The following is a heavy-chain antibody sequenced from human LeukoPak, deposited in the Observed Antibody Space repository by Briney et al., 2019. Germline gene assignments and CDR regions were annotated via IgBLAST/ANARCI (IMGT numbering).Heavy chain of an antibody. J-gene: IGHJ2*01. CDR3: AKDAYYDSSGYYYSWYFDL. CDR2: ISYDGSNK. Sequence: GSLRLSCAASGFTFSSYAMHWVRQAPGKGLEWVAVISYDGSNKYYADSVKGRFTISRDNSKNTLYLQMNSLRAEDTAVYYCAKDAYYDSSGYYYSWYFDLWGRGALVTVSS. CDR1: GFTFSSYA. D-gene: IGHD3-22*01. V-gene: IGHV3-30-3*01.